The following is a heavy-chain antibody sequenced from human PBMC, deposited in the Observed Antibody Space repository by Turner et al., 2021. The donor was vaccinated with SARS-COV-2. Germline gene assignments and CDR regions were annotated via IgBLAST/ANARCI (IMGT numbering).Heavy chain of an antibody. V-gene: IGHV4-39*07. CDR2: IYYSGST. CDR3: ATAAIENPPSYYYYYAMDV. D-gene: IGHD2-2*01. CDR1: GGSISSSSYY. J-gene: IGHJ6*02. Sequence: QLQLQESGPGLVKPSETLSLTCTVSGGSISSSSYYWGWIRQPPGKGLEWIGSIYYSGSTYYNPSLKSRVTISVDTSKNQFSLKLSSVTAADTAVYYCATAAIENPPSYYYYYAMDVWGQGTTVTVSS.